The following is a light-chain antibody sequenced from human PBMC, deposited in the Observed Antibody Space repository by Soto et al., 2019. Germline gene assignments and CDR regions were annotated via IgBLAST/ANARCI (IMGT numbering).Light chain of an antibody. CDR3: SSYTTSNTWL. J-gene: IGLJ3*02. Sequence: QSALTQPASVSGSPGQSITISCTATTSDVGGFDSVSWYQQHPGTAPRVIIYEVSNRPSGVSYRFSGSKSANTASLTISGLQADDEADHYCSSYTTSNTWLFGGGTKLTVL. V-gene: IGLV2-14*01. CDR1: TSDVGGFDS. CDR2: EVS.